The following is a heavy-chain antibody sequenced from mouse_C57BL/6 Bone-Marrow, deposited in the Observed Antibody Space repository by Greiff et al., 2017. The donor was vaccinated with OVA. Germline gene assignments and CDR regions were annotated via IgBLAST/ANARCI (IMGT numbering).Heavy chain of an antibody. CDR1: GFNIKDDY. J-gene: IGHJ2*01. CDR2: IDPENGDT. CDR3: ATDTTVVENSFDY. Sequence: EVKLMESGAELVRPGASVKLSCTASGFNIKDDYMHWVKQRPEQGLEWIGWIDPENGDTEYASKFQGKATITADTSSNTAYLQLSSLTSEDTAVYYCATDTTVVENSFDYWGQGTTLTVSS. D-gene: IGHD1-1*01. V-gene: IGHV14-4*01.